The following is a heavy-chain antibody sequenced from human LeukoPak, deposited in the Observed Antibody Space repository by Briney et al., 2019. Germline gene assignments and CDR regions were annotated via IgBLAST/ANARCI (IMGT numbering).Heavy chain of an antibody. J-gene: IGHJ4*02. D-gene: IGHD4-17*01. Sequence: GGFLRLSCAASGFTFSSYWMSWVRQAPGKGLEWVSAISTSGDNTYYADSVRGRFTISRDNSKNTLYLQMNSLRADDTAVYYCAKARSGFVYGDFDYWGQGTLVTVSS. CDR2: ISTSGDNT. V-gene: IGHV3-23*01. CDR3: AKARSGFVYGDFDY. CDR1: GFTFSSYW.